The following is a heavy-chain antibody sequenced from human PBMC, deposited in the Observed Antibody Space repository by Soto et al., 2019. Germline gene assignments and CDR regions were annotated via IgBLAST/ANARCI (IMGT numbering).Heavy chain of an antibody. CDR2: IDPSDSYT. D-gene: IGHD6-13*01. CDR1: GYSFTSYW. CDR3: ARHQQQLVNDAFDI. J-gene: IGHJ3*02. V-gene: IGHV5-10-1*01. Sequence: PGESLKISCKGSGYSFTSYWISWVRQMPGKGLEWMGRIDPSDSYTNYSPSFQGHVTISADKSISTAYLQWSSLKASDTAMYYYARHQQQLVNDAFDIWGQGTMVTVSS.